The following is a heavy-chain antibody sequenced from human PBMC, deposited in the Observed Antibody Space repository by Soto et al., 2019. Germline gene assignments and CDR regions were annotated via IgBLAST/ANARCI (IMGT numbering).Heavy chain of an antibody. J-gene: IGHJ6*02. V-gene: IGHV1-46*01. CDR3: ARVIGAAAGIYYYGMDV. CDR1: GYTFTSYY. CDR2: INPSGGST. D-gene: IGHD6-13*01. Sequence: ASVKVSCKASGYTFTSYYMHWVRQAPGQGLEWMGIINPSGGSTSYAQKFQGRVTMTRDTSTSTVYMELSSLRSEDTAVYYCARVIGAAAGIYYYGMDVWGQGTTVTVSS.